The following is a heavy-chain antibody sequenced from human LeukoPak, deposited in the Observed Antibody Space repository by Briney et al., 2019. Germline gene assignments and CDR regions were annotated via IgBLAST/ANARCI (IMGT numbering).Heavy chain of an antibody. CDR2: INHSGST. D-gene: IGHD3-3*01. CDR1: GGSFSGYY. J-gene: IGHJ4*02. V-gene: IGHV4-34*01. CDR3: ARDRVYDFWSGYYTGIDY. Sequence: SETLSLTCAVYGGSFSGYYWSWIRQPPGKGLEWIGEINHSGSTNYNPSLKRRVTISVDTSKNQFSLKLSSVTAADTAVYYCARDRVYDFWSGYYTGIDYWGQGTLVTVSS.